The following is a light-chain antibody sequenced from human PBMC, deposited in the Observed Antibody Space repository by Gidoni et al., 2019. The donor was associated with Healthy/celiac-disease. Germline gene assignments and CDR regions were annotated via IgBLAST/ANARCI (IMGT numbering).Light chain of an antibody. V-gene: IGKV3-20*01. J-gene: IGKJ2*01. CDR2: GAS. Sequence: ETVLTQSPGTLSLSPGERATLACSASQSVSSSYLAWYQQKPGQAPRLLIYGASSRATGIPDRFSGSESGTDFTLTSSRLEPEDFAVYYCQQYGSPYTFGQGTKLEIK. CDR3: QQYGSPYT. CDR1: QSVSSSY.